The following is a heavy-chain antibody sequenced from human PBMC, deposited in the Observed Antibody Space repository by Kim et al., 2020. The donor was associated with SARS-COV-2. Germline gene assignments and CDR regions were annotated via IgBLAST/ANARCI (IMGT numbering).Heavy chain of an antibody. J-gene: IGHJ6*02. CDR2: IYHSGST. CDR3: ARDPRPYYDILTGYYYYYYYGMDV. V-gene: IGHV4-4*02. Sequence: SETLSLTCAVSGGSISSSNWWSWVRQPPGKGLEWIGEIYHSGSTNYNPSLKSRVTISVDKSKNQFSLKLSSVTAADTAVYYCARDPRPYYDILTGYYYYYYYGMDVWGRGTTVTVSS. D-gene: IGHD3-9*01. CDR1: GGSISSSNW.